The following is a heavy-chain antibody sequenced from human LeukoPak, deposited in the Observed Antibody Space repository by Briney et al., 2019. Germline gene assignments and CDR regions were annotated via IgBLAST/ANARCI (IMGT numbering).Heavy chain of an antibody. CDR2: ISYDGSNK. D-gene: IGHD5-18*01. Sequence: GRSLRLSCAASGFTFSSYAMHWVRQAPGKGLEWVAVISYDGSNKYYADSVKGRFTISRDNSKNTLFLQMNRLRAEDTAVYYCARDRSQRAYSYGPDGEWGQGTLVTVSS. CDR3: ARDRSQRAYSYGPDGE. V-gene: IGHV3-30*01. CDR1: GFTFSSYA. J-gene: IGHJ4*02.